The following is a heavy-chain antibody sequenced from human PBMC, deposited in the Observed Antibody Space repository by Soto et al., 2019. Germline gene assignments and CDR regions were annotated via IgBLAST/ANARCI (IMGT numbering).Heavy chain of an antibody. CDR1: GYSFTSYW. V-gene: IGHV5-51*01. J-gene: IGHJ6*02. CDR2: IYPGDSDT. Sequence: GESLKISCKGSGYSFTSYWIGWVRQMPGKGLELMGIIYPGDSDTRYSPSFQGQVTISADKSISTAYLQWSSLKASDTAMYYCARTAAAGKYYYDMDVWGQGTTVTVS. D-gene: IGHD6-13*01. CDR3: ARTAAAGKYYYDMDV.